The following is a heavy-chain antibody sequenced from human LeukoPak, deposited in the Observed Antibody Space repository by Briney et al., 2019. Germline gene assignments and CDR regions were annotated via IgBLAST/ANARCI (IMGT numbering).Heavy chain of an antibody. D-gene: IGHD6-13*01. Sequence: GGSLRLSCAASGFTFSGYSMNWVRQAPGKGLEWVSSISTGSNYIYYADSVKGRFTISRDNAKNSLYLQMNGLRAEDTAVYYCARGSSSLDYWGQGTLVTVSS. CDR1: GFTFSGYS. J-gene: IGHJ4*02. CDR3: ARGSSSLDY. CDR2: ISTGSNYI. V-gene: IGHV3-21*01.